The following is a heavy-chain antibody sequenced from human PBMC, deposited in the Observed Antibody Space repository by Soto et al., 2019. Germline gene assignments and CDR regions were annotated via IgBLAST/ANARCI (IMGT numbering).Heavy chain of an antibody. CDR2: ISYDGSNK. D-gene: IGHD6-6*01. CDR1: GFTFSSYG. CDR3: AKDRESSSYPDY. J-gene: IGHJ4*02. V-gene: IGHV3-30*18. Sequence: ESGGGVVQPGRSLRLSCAASGFTFSSYGLHWVRQAPGKGLEWVAVISYDGSNKYYADSVKGRFTISRDNSKNTLYLQMNSLRAEDTAVYYCAKDRESSSYPDYWGQGTLVTVSS.